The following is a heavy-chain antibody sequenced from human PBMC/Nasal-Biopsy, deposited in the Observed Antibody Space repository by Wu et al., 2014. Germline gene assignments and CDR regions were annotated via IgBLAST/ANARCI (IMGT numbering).Heavy chain of an antibody. CDR1: DRVSDYY. CDR2: INPHNGGT. V-gene: IGHV1-2*02. CDR3: ARDRGLTYGMDV. Sequence: VKVSCKVRDRVSDYYIHWVRQAPGQGLEWMGWINPHNGGTNYAQKFQGRVTLTRDTSISTAYMELRSLRSDDTAVYYCARDRGLTYGMDVWGQGTLVTVSS. D-gene: IGHD3-10*01. J-gene: IGHJ6*02.